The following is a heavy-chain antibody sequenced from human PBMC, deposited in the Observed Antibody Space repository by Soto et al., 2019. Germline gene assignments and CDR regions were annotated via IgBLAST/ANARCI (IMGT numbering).Heavy chain of an antibody. CDR2: IYYSGST. CDR1: GGSISSSSYY. Sequence: SETLSLTCTVSGGSISSSSYYWGWIRQPPGKGLEWIGSIYYSGSTYYNPSPRSRVTISIDTSKNQFSLQLSSVTAADTAVYFCARYPRLDCWGQGTLVTVS. CDR3: ARYPRLDC. J-gene: IGHJ4*02. V-gene: IGHV4-39*01.